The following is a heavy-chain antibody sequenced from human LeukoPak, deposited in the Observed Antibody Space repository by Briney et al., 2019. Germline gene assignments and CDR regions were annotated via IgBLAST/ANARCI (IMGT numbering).Heavy chain of an antibody. CDR3: AKGVQDGSGSFLVFDY. CDR2: ISYDGSNK. J-gene: IGHJ4*02. Sequence: GGSLRLSCAASGFTFSSYAMSWVRQAPGKGLEWVAVISYDGSNKYYADSVKGRFTISRDNSKNTLYVQMNSLRAEDTAVYYCAKGVQDGSGSFLVFDYWGQGTLVTVSS. V-gene: IGHV3-30*18. D-gene: IGHD3-10*01. CDR1: GFTFSSYA.